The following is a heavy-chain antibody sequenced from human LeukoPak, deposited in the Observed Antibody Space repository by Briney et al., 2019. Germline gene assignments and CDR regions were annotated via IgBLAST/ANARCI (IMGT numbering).Heavy chain of an antibody. D-gene: IGHD3-16*01. CDR1: GFTFTSYW. Sequence: GGSLRLSCAASGFTFTSYWMSWVRQAPGKGLEWVASIKEDGSEKYYADSVKGRFTISRDNAKNSLYLQMNSLRVEDTAVYYCASGGFTRLDYWGQGTLVTVSS. CDR2: IKEDGSEK. CDR3: ASGGFTRLDY. J-gene: IGHJ4*02. V-gene: IGHV3-7*05.